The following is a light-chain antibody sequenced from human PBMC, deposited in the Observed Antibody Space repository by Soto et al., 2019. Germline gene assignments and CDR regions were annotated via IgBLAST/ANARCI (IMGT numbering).Light chain of an antibody. Sequence: QSVMTQPPSVSGAPGQRVTISCSGSSSNIGGNSVAWYQQLPGTAPKLLIFDDDNRPSAIPDRFSGSKSGTSASLGITGFQTEDEADYYCGSWDSSLSADVFGTGTQVTVL. CDR3: GSWDSSLSADV. CDR2: DDD. CDR1: SSNIGGNS. J-gene: IGLJ1*01. V-gene: IGLV1-51*01.